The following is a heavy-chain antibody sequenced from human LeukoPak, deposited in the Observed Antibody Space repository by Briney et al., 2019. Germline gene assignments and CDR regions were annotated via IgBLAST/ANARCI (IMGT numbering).Heavy chain of an antibody. CDR1: GFTFSGSA. V-gene: IGHV3-23*01. CDR2: IVGSGGSS. Sequence: GGSLRLSCAASGFTFSGSAMHWVRQAPGKGLEWVSGIVGSGGSSYYAESVRGRFTISRDNSKNTVYLQMNSLRDEDTAVYYCAKTTFGYSSGRSPGWPVDYWGQGTVVTVSS. D-gene: IGHD6-19*01. J-gene: IGHJ4*02. CDR3: AKTTFGYSSGRSPGWPVDY.